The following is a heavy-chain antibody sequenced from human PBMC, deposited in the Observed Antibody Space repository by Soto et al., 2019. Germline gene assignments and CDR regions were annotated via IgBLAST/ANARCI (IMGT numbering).Heavy chain of an antibody. CDR3: ARRDIYYYYGMDV. CDR1: GGSVNIGTYY. CDR2: IHYSGST. V-gene: IGHV4-61*01. D-gene: IGHD2-15*01. J-gene: IGHJ6*02. Sequence: PSETLSLTCTVPGGSVNIGTYYLSWIRPPPGKGLEWIGFIHYSGSTNYNPSLKSRVTISVDTSKNQFSLKLSSVTAADTAVYYCARRDIYYYYGMDVWGQGTTVTVSS.